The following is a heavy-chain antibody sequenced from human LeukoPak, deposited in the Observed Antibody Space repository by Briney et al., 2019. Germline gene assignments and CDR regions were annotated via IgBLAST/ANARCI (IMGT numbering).Heavy chain of an antibody. V-gene: IGHV7-4-1*02. D-gene: IGHD1-14*01. CDR1: GYTFTDSY. J-gene: IGHJ4*02. Sequence: ASVKVSCKTSGYTFTDSYIHWVRQAPGQGLEWMGWINTNTGNPTYAQGFTGRFVFSLDTSVSTAYLQISSLKTEDTAVYYCARDRTLFDYWGQGTLVTVSS. CDR2: INTNTGNP. CDR3: ARDRTLFDY.